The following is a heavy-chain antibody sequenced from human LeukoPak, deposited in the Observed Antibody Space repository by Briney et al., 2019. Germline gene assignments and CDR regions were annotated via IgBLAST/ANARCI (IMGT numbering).Heavy chain of an antibody. Sequence: GGSLRLSCAASGFSFRSCWMHWVREAPGKELVWVSRINGDGSTTNYADSVRGRFTISRDNAKNTLYLQMNSLRADDSAVYFCASLVGGYYPPVEAFDVWGQGTMVTVSS. CDR1: GFSFRSCW. CDR2: INGDGSTT. J-gene: IGHJ3*01. D-gene: IGHD3-3*01. CDR3: ASLVGGYYPPVEAFDV. V-gene: IGHV3-74*01.